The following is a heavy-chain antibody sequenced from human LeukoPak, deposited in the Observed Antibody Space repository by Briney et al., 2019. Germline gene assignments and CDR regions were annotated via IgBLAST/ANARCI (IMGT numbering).Heavy chain of an antibody. Sequence: SETLSLTCTVSGGSISSSSYYWGWIRQPPGKGLEWNGGIYYSGSTYYNPSLTSRVTISVDTSKNHFTLKLSSVTAADTAVYYCARHSYSGAWYLDYWGQGTLVTVSS. CDR3: ARHSYSGAWYLDY. J-gene: IGHJ4*02. CDR2: IYYSGST. CDR1: GGSISSSSYY. D-gene: IGHD6-19*01. V-gene: IGHV4-39*01.